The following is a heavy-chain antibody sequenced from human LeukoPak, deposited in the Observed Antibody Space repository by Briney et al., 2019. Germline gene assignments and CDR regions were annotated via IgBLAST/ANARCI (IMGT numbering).Heavy chain of an antibody. D-gene: IGHD3-3*01. CDR3: AREEITIFGNGMDV. J-gene: IGHJ6*02. Sequence: ASVTVSCTASGYTFTIYGISWVRQAPGQGLEWMGWISAYNGNTNYAQKLQGRVTMTTDTSTSTAYMELRSLRSDDTAVYYCAREEITIFGNGMDVWGQGTTVTVSS. CDR1: GYTFTIYG. CDR2: ISAYNGNT. V-gene: IGHV1-18*01.